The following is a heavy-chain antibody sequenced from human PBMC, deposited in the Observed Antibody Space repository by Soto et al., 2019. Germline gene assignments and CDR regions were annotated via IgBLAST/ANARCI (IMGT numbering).Heavy chain of an antibody. Sequence: GGSLRLSCAVSGFTFSNYYMNWVRQAPGKGLEWVANTNQDGSERNYVDSVKGRFTISRDNSKNTLYLQMNSLRAEDTAVYYCAKMQITMVRGVILDWGQGTLVIVSS. CDR3: AKMQITMVRGVILD. CDR1: GFTFSNYY. D-gene: IGHD3-10*01. CDR2: TNQDGSER. J-gene: IGHJ4*02. V-gene: IGHV3-7*03.